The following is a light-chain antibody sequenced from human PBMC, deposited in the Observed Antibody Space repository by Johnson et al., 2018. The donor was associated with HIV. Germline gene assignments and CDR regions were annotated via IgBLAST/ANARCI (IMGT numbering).Light chain of an antibody. J-gene: IGLJ1*01. Sequence: QAVLTQPPSVSAAPGQKVTISCSGSSSNIGKNSVSWYQQLPGTAPKLLIYESNKRPSGIPDRFSGSKSGTSATLGITGLQTGDEADYYCGTGDSSLSVNVFATGTKVTVL. CDR3: GTGDSSLSVNV. CDR2: ESN. V-gene: IGLV1-51*02. CDR1: SSNIGKNS.